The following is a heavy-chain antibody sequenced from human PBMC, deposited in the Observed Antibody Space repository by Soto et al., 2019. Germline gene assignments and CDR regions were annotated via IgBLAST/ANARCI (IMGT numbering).Heavy chain of an antibody. CDR1: GGSISSGGYY. Sequence: SETLSLTCTVSGGSISSGGYYWSWIRQHPGKGQEWIGYIYYSGSTYYNTSLKNRVNISVDKSKNQFSLKLSSATAADTAVYYCARDVHTNWFDPWGQGTLVTVSS. V-gene: IGHV4-31*03. J-gene: IGHJ5*02. CDR2: IYYSGST. CDR3: ARDVHTNWFDP.